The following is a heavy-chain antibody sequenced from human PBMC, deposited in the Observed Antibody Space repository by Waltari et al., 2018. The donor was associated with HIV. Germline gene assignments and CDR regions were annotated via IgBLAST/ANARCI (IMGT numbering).Heavy chain of an antibody. V-gene: IGHV4-39*01. CDR2: IYYSGST. CDR3: ARQRYYYDSRGAFDI. Sequence: QLQLQESGPGLVKPSETLSLTCTVSGGSLSRSSYYWGWVRQPPGKGLEWIGSIYYSGSTYYNPSRKSRVTISVDTSKNQFSLKLSSVTAADTAVYYCARQRYYYDSRGAFDIWGQGTMVTVSS. CDR1: GGSLSRSSYY. D-gene: IGHD3-22*01. J-gene: IGHJ3*02.